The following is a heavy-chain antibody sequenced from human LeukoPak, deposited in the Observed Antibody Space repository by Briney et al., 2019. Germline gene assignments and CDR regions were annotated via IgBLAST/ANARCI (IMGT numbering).Heavy chain of an antibody. CDR1: GGSISSGGYY. Sequence: SETLSLTCTVSGGSISSGGYYWSWIRQPPGKGLEWIGYIYHSGSTYYNPSLKSRVTISVDRSKNQFSLKLSSVTAADTAVYYCARVGTTFGVVPSTLDYWGQGTLVTVSS. CDR3: ARVGTTFGVVPSTLDY. CDR2: IYHSGST. V-gene: IGHV4-30-2*01. D-gene: IGHD3-3*01. J-gene: IGHJ4*02.